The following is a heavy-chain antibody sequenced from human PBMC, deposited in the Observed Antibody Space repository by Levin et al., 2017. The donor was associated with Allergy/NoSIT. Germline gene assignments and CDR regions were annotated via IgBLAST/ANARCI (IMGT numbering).Heavy chain of an antibody. CDR1: GFTFSKYY. J-gene: IGHJ4*02. CDR2: ITLDVPGT. CDR3: ARGGCSATSCLDF. D-gene: IGHD2-2*01. V-gene: IGHV3-74*01. Sequence: HSGGSLRLSCAASGFTFSKYYMHWVRQVPGKGLEWVSRITLDVPGTYYADSVKGRFTISRDNAKETLYLQMNSLRAEDTAFYYCARGGCSATSCLDFWGQGILVTVSS.